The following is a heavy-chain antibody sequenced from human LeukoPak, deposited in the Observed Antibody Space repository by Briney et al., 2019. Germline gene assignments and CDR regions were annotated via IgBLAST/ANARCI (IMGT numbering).Heavy chain of an antibody. CDR3: AREELRFLEFDP. Sequence: GGSWRPSWPPLGFTLGTISMNWVRRAQGRGLGWVSYISSSSSTIYYADSVKGRFTISRDNAKNSLYLQMNSLRAEDTAVYYCAREELRFLEFDPWGQGTLVTVSS. D-gene: IGHD3-3*01. CDR2: ISSSSSTI. CDR1: GFTLGTIS. V-gene: IGHV3-48*04. J-gene: IGHJ5*02.